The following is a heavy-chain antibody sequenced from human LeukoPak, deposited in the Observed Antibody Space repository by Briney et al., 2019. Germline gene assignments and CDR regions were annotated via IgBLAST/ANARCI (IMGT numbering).Heavy chain of an antibody. J-gene: IGHJ3*02. CDR1: GLTFSSYG. D-gene: IGHD3-10*01. Sequence: PGGSLRLSCAASGLTFSSYGMHWVRQAPGKGLEWVAVISYDGSNKYYADSVKGRFTISRDNSKNTLYLQMNSLRAEDTAVYYCAKSSQYPDGSGSYDAFDIWGQGTMVTVSS. CDR2: ISYDGSNK. V-gene: IGHV3-30*18. CDR3: AKSSQYPDGSGSYDAFDI.